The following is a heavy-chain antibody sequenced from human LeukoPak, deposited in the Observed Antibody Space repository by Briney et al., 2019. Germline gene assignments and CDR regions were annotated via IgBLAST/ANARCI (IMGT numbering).Heavy chain of an antibody. D-gene: IGHD2-15*01. CDR3: ARGALMCSGGSCYDY. CDR1: GFTFSSYA. CDR2: ISYDGSNK. J-gene: IGHJ4*02. V-gene: IGHV3-30-3*01. Sequence: PGGSLRLSCAASGFTFSSYAMHWVRQAPGKGLEWVAVISYDGSNKYYADSVKGRFTISRDNAKNSLYLQMNSLRAEDTAVYYCARGALMCSGGSCYDYWGQGTLVTVSS.